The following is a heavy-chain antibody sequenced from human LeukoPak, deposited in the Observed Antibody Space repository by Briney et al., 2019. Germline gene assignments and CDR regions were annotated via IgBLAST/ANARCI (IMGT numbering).Heavy chain of an antibody. J-gene: IGHJ6*02. CDR1: GFTFSSYS. V-gene: IGHV3-48*01. CDR3: ARSGAFNYGMDV. Sequence: GGSLRLSCAASGFTFSSYSMNWVRQAPGKGLEWVSYISSSSSTIYYADSVKGRFTISRDNSKNTLYLQMNSLRAEDTAVYYCARSGAFNYGMDVWGQGTTVTVSS. D-gene: IGHD1-26*01. CDR2: ISSSSSTI.